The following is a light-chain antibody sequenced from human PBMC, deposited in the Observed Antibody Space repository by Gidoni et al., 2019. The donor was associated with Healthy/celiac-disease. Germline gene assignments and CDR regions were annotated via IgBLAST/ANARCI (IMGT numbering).Light chain of an antibody. CDR3: QQYNNWPPLLT. Sequence: EIVRTQSPATLSVSPGERATLSCRASQSVSSNLAWYQQKPGQAPRLLIYGASTRATGIPARFSGSGSGTEFTLTIRSLQSEDFAVYYCQQYNNWPPLLTFGGGTKVEIK. J-gene: IGKJ4*01. CDR1: QSVSSN. V-gene: IGKV3-15*01. CDR2: GAS.